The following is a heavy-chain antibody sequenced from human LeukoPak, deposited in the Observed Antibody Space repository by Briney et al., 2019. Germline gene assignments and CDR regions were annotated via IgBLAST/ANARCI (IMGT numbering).Heavy chain of an antibody. J-gene: IGHJ6*02. CDR1: GFTFSSYS. D-gene: IGHD3-16*01. Sequence: GGSLRLSCAASGFTFSSYSRNWVRQAPGKGLEWVSYISSRSSNIYYADSVKGRFTISRDNAKTSLYLQMNSLRDEDTAVYYCASIPGGYYYAMDAWGQGTTVTVSS. CDR2: ISSRSSNI. CDR3: ASIPGGYYYAMDA. V-gene: IGHV3-48*02.